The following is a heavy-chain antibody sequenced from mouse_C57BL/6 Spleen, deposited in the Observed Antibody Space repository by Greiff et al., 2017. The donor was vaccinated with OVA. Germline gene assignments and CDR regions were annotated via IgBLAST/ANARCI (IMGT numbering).Heavy chain of an antibody. Sequence: VQLQQPGAELVMPGASVKLSCKASGYTFTSYWMHWVKQRPGQGLEWIGEIDPSDSYTNYNQKFKGKSTLTVDKSSSTAYMQLSSLTSEDSAVYYCARSGDSSGYDYWGQGTTLTVSS. CDR1: GYTFTSYW. CDR2: IDPSDSYT. V-gene: IGHV1-69*01. CDR3: ARSGDSSGYDY. D-gene: IGHD3-2*02. J-gene: IGHJ2*01.